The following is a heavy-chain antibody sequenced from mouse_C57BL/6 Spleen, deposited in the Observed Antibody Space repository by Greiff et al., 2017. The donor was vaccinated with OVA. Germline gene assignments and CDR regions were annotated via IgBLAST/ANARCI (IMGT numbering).Heavy chain of an antibody. CDR1: GFSLTSYA. Sequence: VQGVESGPGLVAPSQSLSITCTVSGFSLTSYAISWVRQPPGKGLEWLGVIWTGGGTNYNSALKSRLSISKDNSKSQVFLKMNSLQTEDTARYYCARTEPAQASYARDYWGQGTSVTVSS. V-gene: IGHV2-9-1*01. J-gene: IGHJ4*01. D-gene: IGHD3-2*02. CDR3: ARTEPAQASYARDY. CDR2: IWTGGGT.